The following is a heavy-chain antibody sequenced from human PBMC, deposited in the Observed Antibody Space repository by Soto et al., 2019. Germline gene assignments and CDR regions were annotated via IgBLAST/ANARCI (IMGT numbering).Heavy chain of an antibody. Sequence: GWSLRLSCAASGFTFSSYAMSLVRQAPGKGLEWVSSISGSGGSTYYADSVKGRFTISRDNSKNTLYLQMNSLRAEDTAVYYCAKDRQYPRDYFQYWGQGTLVTVSS. CDR3: AKDRQYPRDYFQY. D-gene: IGHD4-4*01. CDR1: GFTFSSYA. V-gene: IGHV3-23*01. CDR2: ISGSGGST. J-gene: IGHJ4*02.